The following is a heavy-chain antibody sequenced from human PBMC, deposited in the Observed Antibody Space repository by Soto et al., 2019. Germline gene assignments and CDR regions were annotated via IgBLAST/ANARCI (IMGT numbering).Heavy chain of an antibody. CDR3: ARDDIVSPRDYYYGMDV. CDR2: ISAYNGNT. CDR1: GYTFTSYG. Sequence: QVQLVQSGAEVKKPGASVKVSCKASGYTFTSYGISWVRQAPGQGLEWMGWISAYNGNTNYAQKLQGRVTMTTDTTTETAHMEQRSLGSDDTAVYSCARDDIVSPRDYYYGMDVWGQGTKVTVSS. V-gene: IGHV1-18*01. D-gene: IGHD2-15*01. J-gene: IGHJ6*02.